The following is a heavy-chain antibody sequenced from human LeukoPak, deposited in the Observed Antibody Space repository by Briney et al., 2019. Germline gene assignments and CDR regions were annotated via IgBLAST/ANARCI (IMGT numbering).Heavy chain of an antibody. V-gene: IGHV1-69*04. CDR1: GGTFSSYA. CDR3: ARDPAATAGVAAAGSYYFDY. J-gene: IGHJ4*02. D-gene: IGHD6-13*01. Sequence: GSSVKVSCKASGGTFSSYAISWVRQAPGPGLEWMGRIVPILDIANYAQKFQGRVTITADKSTSTAYMELSSLRSEDTAVYYCARDPAATAGVAAAGSYYFDYWGQGTLVTVSS. CDR2: IVPILDIA.